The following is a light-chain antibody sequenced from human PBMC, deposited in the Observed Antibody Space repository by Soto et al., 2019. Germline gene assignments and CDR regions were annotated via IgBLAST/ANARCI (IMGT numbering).Light chain of an antibody. J-gene: IGKJ1*01. CDR3: QQYNSYSPRT. CDR2: EAS. Sequence: DIHMTQSPSTLSASVGDRVTITCRASQSISSWLAWYQQKPGKAPKLLIYEASSLESGVPSRFSGSRSGTEFTLTISSLQPDDFATYYCQQYNSYSPRTFGQGTKVEIK. CDR1: QSISSW. V-gene: IGKV1-5*03.